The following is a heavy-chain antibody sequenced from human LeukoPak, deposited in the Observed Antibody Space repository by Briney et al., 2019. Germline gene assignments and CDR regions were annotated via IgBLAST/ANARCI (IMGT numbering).Heavy chain of an antibody. D-gene: IGHD2-2*01. J-gene: IGHJ4*02. CDR3: AKGPDVVVPAFVDY. CDR2: ISYDGSNK. CDR1: GFTFSSYA. V-gene: IGHV3-30-3*01. Sequence: PGRSLRLSCAASGFTFSSYAMHWVRQAPGKGLEWVAVISYDGSNKYYADSVKGRFTISRDNSKNTLYLQMNSLRAEDTAVYYCAKGPDVVVPAFVDYWGQGTLVTVSS.